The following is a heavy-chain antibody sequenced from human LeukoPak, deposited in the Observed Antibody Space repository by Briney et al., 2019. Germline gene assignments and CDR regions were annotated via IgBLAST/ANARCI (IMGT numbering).Heavy chain of an antibody. J-gene: IGHJ5*02. V-gene: IGHV4-34*01. CDR3: ARWVRGVFGDWFDP. D-gene: IGHD3-10*01. Sequence: SETLSLTCAVYGGSFSGYYWSWIRQPPGKGLGWIGEINHSGSTNYNPSLKSRVTISVDTSKNQFSLKLRSVTAADTAVYYCARWVRGVFGDWFDPWGQGTLVTVSS. CDR1: GGSFSGYY. CDR2: INHSGST.